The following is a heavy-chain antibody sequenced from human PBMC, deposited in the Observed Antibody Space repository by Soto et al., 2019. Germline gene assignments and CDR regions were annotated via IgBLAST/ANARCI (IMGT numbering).Heavy chain of an antibody. CDR3: ARGITGTTWPFDP. V-gene: IGHV1-2*04. CDR2: INPNSGGT. D-gene: IGHD1-7*01. J-gene: IGHJ5*02. Sequence: GASVKVSCKASGYTFTGYYMHWARQAPRQGLEWMGWINPNSGGTNYAQKFQDWVTMTRDTSISTAYMELSRLRSDDTAVYYCARGITGTTWPFDPWGQGTLVTVSS. CDR1: GYTFTGYY.